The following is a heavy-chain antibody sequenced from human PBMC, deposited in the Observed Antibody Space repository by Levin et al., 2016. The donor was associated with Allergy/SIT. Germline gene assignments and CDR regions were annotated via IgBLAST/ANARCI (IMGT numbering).Heavy chain of an antibody. Sequence: SETLSLTCAVYGGSFSGYYWSWIRQHPGKGLEWIGYIYYSGSTYYNPSLKSRVTISVDTSKNQFSLKLSSVTAADTAVYYCARGSDYYDSSGYYIAGKSSPNDAFDIWGQGTMVTVSS. J-gene: IGHJ3*02. D-gene: IGHD3-22*01. CDR2: IYYSGST. CDR1: GGSFSGYY. CDR3: ARGSDYYDSSGYYIAGKSSPNDAFDI. V-gene: IGHV4-31*11.